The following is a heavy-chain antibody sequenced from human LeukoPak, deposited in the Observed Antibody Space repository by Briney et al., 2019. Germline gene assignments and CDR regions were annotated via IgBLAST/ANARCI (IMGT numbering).Heavy chain of an antibody. J-gene: IGHJ4*02. CDR2: ISGSGGST. V-gene: IGHV3-23*01. CDR3: AQGLYGAAY. D-gene: IGHD4-17*01. Sequence: GGSLRLSCAASGFTFSSYAMSWVRQAPGKGLEWVSAISGSGGSTYYADSVKGRFTITRDNARNSLYLQMNSLRAEDTALYYCAQGLYGAAYWGQGTLVTVSS. CDR1: GFTFSSYA.